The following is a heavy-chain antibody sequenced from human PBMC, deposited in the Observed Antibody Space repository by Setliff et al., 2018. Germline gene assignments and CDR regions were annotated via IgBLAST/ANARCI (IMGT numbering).Heavy chain of an antibody. CDR3: AREGVDTRSSTDYRYYMDL. D-gene: IGHD5-18*01. J-gene: IGHJ6*03. V-gene: IGHV4-4*08. Sequence: SETLSLTCTVSGYPINTHYWSWIRQSPGKGLEWIGYFHISGNVRSVNYNPSLKSRVTISVDTSKNQVSLKLSSVTAADTAVYYCAREGVDTRSSTDYRYYMDLWGKGTTVTV. CDR1: GYPINTHY. CDR2: FHISGNVRSV.